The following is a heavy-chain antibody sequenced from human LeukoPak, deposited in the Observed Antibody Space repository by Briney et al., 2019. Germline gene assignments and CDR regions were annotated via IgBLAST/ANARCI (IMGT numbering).Heavy chain of an antibody. CDR2: IYSGGST. J-gene: IGHJ4*02. V-gene: IGHV3-53*01. CDR3: ARGASARQDF. D-gene: IGHD2-2*01. CDR1: GFTVSSNY. Sequence: GGSLRLSCAASGFTVSSNYMSWVRQAPGKGLEWVSVIYSGGSTYYADSVKGRFTISRDNSKNTLYLQMSSLRVEDSAVYYCARGASARQDFWGQGTLVTVSS.